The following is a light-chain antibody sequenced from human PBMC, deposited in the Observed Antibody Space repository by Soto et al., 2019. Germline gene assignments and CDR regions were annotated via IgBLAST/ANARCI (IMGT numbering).Light chain of an antibody. Sequence: QSALTQPASVSGSPGQSLTISCTGTSGDVGGYNYVSWYQQHPGKVPKLLIFDVGNWASGFSTRCSGSKSDNTASLTISGLQAEDEADYFCSSYTTSSTLVFGTGTKVIVL. J-gene: IGLJ1*01. CDR1: SGDVGGYNY. CDR2: DVG. CDR3: SSYTTSSTLV. V-gene: IGLV2-14*01.